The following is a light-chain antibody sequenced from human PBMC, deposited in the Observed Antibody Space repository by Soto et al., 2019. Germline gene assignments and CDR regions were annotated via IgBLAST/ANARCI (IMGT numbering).Light chain of an antibody. J-gene: IGKJ2*01. CDR1: QSVSSN. V-gene: IGKV3-15*01. CDR2: GAS. Sequence: EIVMTQSPATLSVSPGERATLSCRASQSVSSNLAWYQQNPGQAPRLLIYGASTRATGIPARFSGSGSGTEFTLTISSLQSEDFAVYYCQQYNNLPTYTFGQGTKREIK. CDR3: QQYNNLPTYT.